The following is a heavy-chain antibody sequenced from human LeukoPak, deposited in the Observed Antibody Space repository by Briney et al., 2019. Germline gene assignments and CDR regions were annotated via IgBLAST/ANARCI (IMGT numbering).Heavy chain of an antibody. Sequence: SETLSLTCTVSGGSISGYYWSWIRQPPGKGLEWIGYIYYSGSTNYNPSLKSRLTISIDTSENQFSLKLSSVTAADTAVYYCARGRPNTSVLDYWGQGNLVTVSS. J-gene: IGHJ4*02. CDR1: GGSISGYY. D-gene: IGHD2-2*02. CDR2: IYYSGST. V-gene: IGHV4-59*08. CDR3: ARGRPNTSVLDY.